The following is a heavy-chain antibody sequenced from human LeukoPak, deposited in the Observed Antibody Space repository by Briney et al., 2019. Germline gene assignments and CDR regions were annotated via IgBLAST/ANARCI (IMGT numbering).Heavy chain of an antibody. CDR1: GYTFTSYY. D-gene: IGHD2-2*01. CDR2: INPSGGST. CDR3: ARDSRYSEDFVVVPAAHFDY. V-gene: IGHV1-46*01. J-gene: IGHJ4*02. Sequence: ASVKVSCKASGYTFTSYYMHWVRQAPGQGLEWMGIINPSGGSTSYAQKFQGRVTMTRDMSTSTVYMELSSLRSEDTAVYYCARDSRYSEDFVVVPAAHFDYWGQGTLVTVSS.